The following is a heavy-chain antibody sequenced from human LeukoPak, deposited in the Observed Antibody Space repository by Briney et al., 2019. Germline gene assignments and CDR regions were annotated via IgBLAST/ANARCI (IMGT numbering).Heavy chain of an antibody. CDR3: ARVPLDDFWRTYYFDY. D-gene: IGHD3-3*01. V-gene: IGHV3-48*01. CDR1: GFTFSSYS. Sequence: GGSLRLSRAASGFTFSSYSMNWVRQAPGKGLEWVSYISSSSSTIYYADSVKGRFTISRDNAKNSLYLQMNSLRAEDTAVYYCARVPLDDFWRTYYFDYWGQGTLVTVSS. J-gene: IGHJ4*02. CDR2: ISSSSSTI.